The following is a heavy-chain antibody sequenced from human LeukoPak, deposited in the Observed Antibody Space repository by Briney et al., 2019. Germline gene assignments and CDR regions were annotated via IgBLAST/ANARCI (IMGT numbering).Heavy chain of an antibody. J-gene: IGHJ4*02. CDR2: INHSRGT. CDR3: AREEYYFDS. CDR1: GGSITAYY. Sequence: SETLSLTCSVYGGSITAYYWSWIRQPPGKGLEWIGEINHSRGTKYNPSLESRVTILLDASKNEYSLNLNSVTAADTAVYYCAREEYYFDSWGQGTLVTVSS. V-gene: IGHV4-34*01.